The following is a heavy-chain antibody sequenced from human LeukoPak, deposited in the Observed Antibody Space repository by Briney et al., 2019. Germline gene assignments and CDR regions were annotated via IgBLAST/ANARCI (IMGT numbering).Heavy chain of an antibody. CDR2: INHSGST. V-gene: IGHV4-34*01. CDR1: GGSFSGYY. CDR3: ARETTTVTTSGMDV. D-gene: IGHD4-17*01. Sequence: PSETLSLTCAVYGGSFSGYYWSWIRQPPGKGLEWIGEINHSGSTNYNPSLKSRVTISVDTSKNQFSLKLSSVTAADTAVYYCARETTTVTTSGMDVWGQGTTVTVSS. J-gene: IGHJ6*02.